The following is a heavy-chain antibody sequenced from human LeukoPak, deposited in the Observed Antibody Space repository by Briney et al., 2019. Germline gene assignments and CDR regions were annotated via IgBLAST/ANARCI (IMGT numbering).Heavy chain of an antibody. CDR3: GRRGSYSSSSRYWFDP. V-gene: IGHV4-4*02. D-gene: IGHD6-6*01. CDR2: IFQSGST. J-gene: IGHJ5*02. Sequence: SETLSLTCAVSGDSISSSNWWNWVRQSPGKGLEWIGEIFQSGSTSYNPSPKSRVTISLDKSKNQFSLKLNSVTAADTAIYYCGRRGSYSSSSRYWFDPWGQGTLVTVSS. CDR1: GDSISSSNW.